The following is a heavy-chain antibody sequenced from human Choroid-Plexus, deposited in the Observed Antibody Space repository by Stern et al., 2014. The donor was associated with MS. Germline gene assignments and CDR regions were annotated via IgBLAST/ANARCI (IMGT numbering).Heavy chain of an antibody. CDR3: AKDRQYLTYFFDH. D-gene: IGHD2/OR15-2a*01. Sequence: VQLVESGGGVVQPGRPLRLSCVASGFTLGSRAMHWVRQAPGKGLEWVEGVSYDGSNKYYADSVKGRFTISRDNSQNTLYMQMSSLRPEDTAVYYCAKDRQYLTYFFDHWGQGSLVTVSS. CDR2: VSYDGSNK. V-gene: IGHV3-30*18. J-gene: IGHJ5*02. CDR1: GFTLGSRA.